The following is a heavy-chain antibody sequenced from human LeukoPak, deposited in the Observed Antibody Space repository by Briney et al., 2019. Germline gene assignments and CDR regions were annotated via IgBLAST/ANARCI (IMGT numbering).Heavy chain of an antibody. Sequence: GGSLRLSCAASGFTFSTYAMTWVRQAPGKGLEWVSLISGTGGSTYYADSVKGRFTISRDNSKNTLYLQMNSLRAEDTAVYYCAKDYEPWVGVPRWGDWFDPWGQGTLVTVSS. CDR2: ISGTGGST. J-gene: IGHJ5*02. CDR1: GFTFSTYA. V-gene: IGHV3-23*01. CDR3: AKDYEPWVGVPRWGDWFDP. D-gene: IGHD1-26*01.